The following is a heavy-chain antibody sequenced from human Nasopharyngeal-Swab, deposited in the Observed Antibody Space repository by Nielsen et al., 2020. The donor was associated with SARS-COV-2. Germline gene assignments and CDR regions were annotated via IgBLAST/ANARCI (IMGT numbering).Heavy chain of an antibody. Sequence: LSLTCAGSGFTFNTYSMIWVRQVPGEGLEWVSSISGSGSYVYYADSVKGRFTISRDNAKNSLYLQMNSLRAEDTAVYYCARDGLDYDFWSAYFMDVWGQGTTVTVSS. D-gene: IGHD3-3*01. CDR1: GFTFNTYS. CDR2: ISGSGSYV. CDR3: ARDGLDYDFWSAYFMDV. J-gene: IGHJ6*02. V-gene: IGHV3-21*01.